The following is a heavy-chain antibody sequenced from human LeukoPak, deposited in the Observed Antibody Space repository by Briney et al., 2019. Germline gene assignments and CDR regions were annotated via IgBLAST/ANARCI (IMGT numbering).Heavy chain of an antibody. J-gene: IGHJ6*03. D-gene: IGHD6-19*01. V-gene: IGHV3-30*04. CDR3: ARGRDSSGWYGFDYYYYYMDV. CDR2: ISYDGSNK. CDR1: GFTFSSYA. Sequence: GGSLRLSCAASGFTFSSYAMHWVRQAPGKGLEWVAVISYDGSNKYYADSVKGRFTISRDNSKNTLYLQMNSLRAEDTAVYYCARGRDSSGWYGFDYYYYYMDVWGKGTTVTVSS.